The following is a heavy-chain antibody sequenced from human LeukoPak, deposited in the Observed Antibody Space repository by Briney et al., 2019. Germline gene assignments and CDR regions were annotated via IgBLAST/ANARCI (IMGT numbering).Heavy chain of an antibody. CDR2: INQDESKK. J-gene: IGHJ4*02. V-gene: IGHV3-7*01. Sequence: GGSLRLSCAASGFTFSNDLMCWVRQAPGKGLEWVANINQDESKKYYADSVKGRFTISRDNAKNSLYLQMGSLTAEDTAIYYCARDHAYRADYWGQGTLVTVSS. CDR3: ARDHAYRADY. CDR1: GFTFSNDL. D-gene: IGHD2-2*01.